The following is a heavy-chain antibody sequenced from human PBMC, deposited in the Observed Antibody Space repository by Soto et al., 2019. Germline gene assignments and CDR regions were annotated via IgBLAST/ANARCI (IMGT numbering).Heavy chain of an antibody. CDR1: GGPVSSGSYY. J-gene: IGHJ6*02. CDR2: IYYSGST. CDR3: ARDRALWYYGSGNYYGMDV. Sequence: SETLSRTCTVPGGPVSSGSYYWSWIRQPPGKGLEWIGYIYYSGSTNYNPSLKSRVTISVDTSKNQFSLKLSSVTAADTAVYYCARDRALWYYGSGNYYGMDVWGQGTTVTVSS. D-gene: IGHD3-10*01. V-gene: IGHV4-61*01.